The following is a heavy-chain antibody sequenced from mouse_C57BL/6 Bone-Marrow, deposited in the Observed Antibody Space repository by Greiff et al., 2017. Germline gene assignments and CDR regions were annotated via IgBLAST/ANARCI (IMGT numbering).Heavy chain of an antibody. V-gene: IGHV1-15*01. CDR2: IDPETGGT. CDR3: ARWTTAAPADWYFDV. J-gene: IGHJ1*03. D-gene: IGHD1-2*01. Sequence: QVQLQQSGAELVRPGASVTLSCKASGYTFTDYEMHWVKQTPVHGLEWIGAIDPETGGTAYNQKFKGKATLTADKSSSTAYMQLNSLTSEDSAVYFCARWTTAAPADWYFDVWGTGTTVTVSS. CDR1: GYTFTDYE.